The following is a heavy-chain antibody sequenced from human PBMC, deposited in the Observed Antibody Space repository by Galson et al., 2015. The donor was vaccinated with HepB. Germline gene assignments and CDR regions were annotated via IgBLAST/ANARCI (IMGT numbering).Heavy chain of an antibody. Sequence: SLRLSCAASGFTFSSYGMHWVRQAPGKGLEWVAVISYDGSNKYYADSVKGRFTISRDNSKNTLYLQMNSLRAEDTAVYYCAKDLRGSSGWYKGMDVWGQGTTVTVSS. D-gene: IGHD6-19*01. CDR3: AKDLRGSSGWYKGMDV. J-gene: IGHJ6*02. CDR1: GFTFSSYG. V-gene: IGHV3-30*18. CDR2: ISYDGSNK.